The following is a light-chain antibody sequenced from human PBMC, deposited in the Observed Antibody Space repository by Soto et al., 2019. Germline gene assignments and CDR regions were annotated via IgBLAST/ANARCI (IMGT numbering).Light chain of an antibody. CDR3: QQYTNTNNPWM. J-gene: IGKJ1*01. CDR2: DAS. Sequence: DIQVTQSPPTLSASVGDRVTITCRAIQTISTWMAWYQQKPEKAPTLLVYDASTLQSGVASRFSGSGSGTEFTLIISGLQPDDSATYYCQQYTNTNNPWMFGQGTKVDIK. V-gene: IGKV1-5*01. CDR1: QTISTW.